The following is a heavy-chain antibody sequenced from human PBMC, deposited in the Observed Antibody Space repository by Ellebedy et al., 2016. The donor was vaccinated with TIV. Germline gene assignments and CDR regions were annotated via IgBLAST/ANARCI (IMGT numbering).Heavy chain of an antibody. V-gene: IGHV4-59*01. CDR2: IFHTGII. J-gene: IGHJ4*02. CDR1: GVSITRYY. CDR3: ARGRGGSYSIPFDF. D-gene: IGHD1-26*01. Sequence: GSLRLSXTVSGVSITRYYWSWIRQPPGRGLEWIGYIFHTGIIKYNPSLKSRVTISIDTSKNQFSLKLTSVTAADTAVYYCARGRGGSYSIPFDFWGLGTLVTVS.